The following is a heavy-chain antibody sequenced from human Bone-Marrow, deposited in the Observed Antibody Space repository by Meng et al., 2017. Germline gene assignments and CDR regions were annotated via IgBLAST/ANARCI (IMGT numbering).Heavy chain of an antibody. CDR3: AKGRGYSAYYFDY. CDR2: INWNSANI. J-gene: IGHJ4*02. D-gene: IGHD5-18*01. Sequence: GGSLRLSCAASGYTFDDYAMHWVRQAPGKGLEWVSGINWNSANILYADSVRGRFTISRDNAKNSLYLQMNSLRAEDTALYYCAKGRGYSAYYFDYWGQGTLVTVSS. CDR1: GYTFDDYA. V-gene: IGHV3-9*01.